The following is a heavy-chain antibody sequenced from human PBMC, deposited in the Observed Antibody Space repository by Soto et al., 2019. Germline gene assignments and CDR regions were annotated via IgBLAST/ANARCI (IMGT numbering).Heavy chain of an antibody. CDR2: IWYDGSNK. Sequence: GGSLRLSCAASGFTFSSYGMHWVRQAPGKGLEWVAVIWYDGSNKYYADSVKGRFTISRDNSKNTLYLQMNSLRAEDTAVYYCARDLDGTGSSSSLPLYHWGQGT. D-gene: IGHD6-6*01. V-gene: IGHV3-33*01. CDR1: GFTFSSYG. J-gene: IGHJ5*02. CDR3: ARDLDGTGSSSSLPLYH.